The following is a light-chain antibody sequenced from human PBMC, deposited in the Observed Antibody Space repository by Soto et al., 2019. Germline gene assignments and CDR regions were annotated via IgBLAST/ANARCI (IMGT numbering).Light chain of an antibody. CDR2: SNN. CDR1: SSNIGRNS. CDR3: AAWDDSLNAYV. Sequence: QSVLTQPPSASGTPGQRVTISCSGSSSNIGRNSVNWYQQLPGTAPKLLIYSNNQRPLGVPDRFSGAQSGTSASLAISGLQSEDEADYYCAAWDDSLNAYVFVTGTKLTVL. V-gene: IGLV1-44*01. J-gene: IGLJ1*01.